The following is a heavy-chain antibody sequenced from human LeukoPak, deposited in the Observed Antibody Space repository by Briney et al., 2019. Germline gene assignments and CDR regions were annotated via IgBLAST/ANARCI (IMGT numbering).Heavy chain of an antibody. CDR3: ARDGLSLPPRRFGMDV. Sequence: PSETLSLTCSVSGGSISSYYWSWIRQPPGKGLEWLGYIYYSGSTNYNPSLKSRVTISVDTTKNQFSLKLSSVTAADTAVYYCARDGLSLPPRRFGMDVWGQGTTVIVSS. CDR1: GGSISSYY. V-gene: IGHV4-59*01. CDR2: IYYSGST. J-gene: IGHJ6*02. D-gene: IGHD3-22*01.